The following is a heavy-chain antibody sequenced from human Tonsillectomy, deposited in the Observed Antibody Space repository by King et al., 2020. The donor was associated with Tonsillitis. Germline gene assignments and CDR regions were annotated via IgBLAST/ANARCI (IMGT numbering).Heavy chain of an antibody. D-gene: IGHD1-26*01. V-gene: IGHV3-74*01. CDR1: GFTFSSYW. CDR3: AREVMIVEWELLGNGMDV. CDR2: INSDGSST. Sequence: VQLVESGGGLVQPGGSLRLSCAASGFTFSSYWMHWVRQAPGKGLVWVSRINSDGSSTSYADSVKGRFTISRDNAKNTLYLQMNSLRAEDTAVYYCAREVMIVEWELLGNGMDVWGQGTTVTVSS. J-gene: IGHJ6*02.